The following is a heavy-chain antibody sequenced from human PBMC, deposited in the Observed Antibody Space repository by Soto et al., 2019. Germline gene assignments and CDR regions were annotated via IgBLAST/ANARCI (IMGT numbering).Heavy chain of an antibody. CDR2: IYYSGST. CDR1: GGSISSYY. D-gene: IGHD2-8*01. CDR3: ARFPVLMVYAIFPDYYYYMDV. V-gene: IGHV4-59*08. J-gene: IGHJ6*03. Sequence: SETLSLTCTVSGGSISSYYWSWIRQPPGKGLEWIGYIYYSGSTNYNPSLKSRVTISVDTSKNQFSLKLSSVTAADTAVYYCARFPVLMVYAIFPDYYYYMDVWGKGTTVTVSS.